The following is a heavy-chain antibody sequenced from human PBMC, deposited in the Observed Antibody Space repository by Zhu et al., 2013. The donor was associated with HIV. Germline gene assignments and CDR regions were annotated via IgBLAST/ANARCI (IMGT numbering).Heavy chain of an antibody. Sequence: QVQLLQSGTEVKAPGSSVKVSSGSSVKVSCKASGGSFNNYGISWVRQAPGHGLEWVGWIIPVFGTTNFAQKFRDRVTFTADSSTNTAYMEMRNLRFDDTAVYYCARDPLRLIDYNEGYFDQWGRGNPGHRVL. V-gene: IGHV1-69*01. CDR2: IIPVFGTT. J-gene: IGHJ4*02. CDR3: ARDPLRLIDYNEGYFDQ. D-gene: IGHD5-12*01. CDR1: GGSFNNYG.